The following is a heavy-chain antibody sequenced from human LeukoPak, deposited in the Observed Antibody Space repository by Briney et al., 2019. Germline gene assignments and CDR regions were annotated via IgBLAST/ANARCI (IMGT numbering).Heavy chain of an antibody. V-gene: IGHV3-49*04. D-gene: IGHD3-10*01. CDR3: TGSFGELSFFDY. Sequence: SLRLSCTTSGFSFVDYGMSWVRQAPGKGLEWVGFIRSKTYGGTTEYAASVKSRFTISRDDSKSIAYLQMNCLKTEDTAVYYCTGSFGELSFFDYWGQGTLVTVSS. CDR2: IRSKTYGGTT. J-gene: IGHJ4*02. CDR1: GFSFVDYG.